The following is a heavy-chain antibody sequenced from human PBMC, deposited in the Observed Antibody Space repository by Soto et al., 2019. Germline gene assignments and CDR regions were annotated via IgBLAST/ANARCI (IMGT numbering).Heavy chain of an antibody. D-gene: IGHD2-2*01. J-gene: IGHJ4*02. CDR3: AKDRYCSSTRCYAGFDY. CDR2: ISGSGGST. Sequence: ELQLLQSGGGLVQPGGSLRLSCAASGFTFSSYAMSWVRQAPGKGLEWVSAISGSGGSTYYADSVKGRFTISRDSSKNTLYLQMNSLRAEDTAVYYCAKDRYCSSTRCYAGFDYWGQGTLVTVSS. V-gene: IGHV3-23*01. CDR1: GFTFSSYA.